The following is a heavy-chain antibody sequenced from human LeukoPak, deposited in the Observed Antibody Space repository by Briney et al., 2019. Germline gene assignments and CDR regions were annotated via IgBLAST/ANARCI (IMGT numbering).Heavy chain of an antibody. CDR3: AREGRGWGCSSTSCYDGDYYYGMDV. D-gene: IGHD2-2*01. CDR1: GYTFTGYY. V-gene: IGHV1-2*02. J-gene: IGHJ6*02. Sequence: GASVTVSCKASGYTFTGYYMHWVRQAPGQGLEWMGWINPNSGGTNYAPKFQGRVTMTRDTSISTAYMELSRLRSDDTAVYYCAREGRGWGCSSTSCYDGDYYYGMDVWGQGTTVTVSS. CDR2: INPNSGGT.